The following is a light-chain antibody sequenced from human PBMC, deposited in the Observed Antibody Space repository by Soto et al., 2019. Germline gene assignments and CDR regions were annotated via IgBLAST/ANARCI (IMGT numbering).Light chain of an antibody. Sequence: EIVLTQSPGTLSLSPGERATLSCRASQSVNSSYLAWYQQKPGQAPRLLIYGASSRATGIPDRFSGSGSGTDFTLPISRLEPEDFAVYYCQQYGRSPWTFGQGTKVEIE. CDR1: QSVNSSY. V-gene: IGKV3-20*01. J-gene: IGKJ1*01. CDR2: GAS. CDR3: QQYGRSPWT.